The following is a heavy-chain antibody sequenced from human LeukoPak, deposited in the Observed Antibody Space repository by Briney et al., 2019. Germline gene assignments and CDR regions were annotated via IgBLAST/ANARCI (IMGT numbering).Heavy chain of an antibody. CDR1: GGTFSSYG. D-gene: IGHD2-15*01. CDR3: ARDLRSGCSGGSCPGYFQH. CDR2: ISGYNGNT. V-gene: IGHV1-18*01. Sequence: GASVKVSCKASGGTFSSYGISWVRQAPGQGLEWMGWISGYNGNTNYPQKLQGRVTMTTDTSTSTAYMELRSLRSDDTAVYYCARDLRSGCSGGSCPGYFQHWGQGTLVTVSS. J-gene: IGHJ1*01.